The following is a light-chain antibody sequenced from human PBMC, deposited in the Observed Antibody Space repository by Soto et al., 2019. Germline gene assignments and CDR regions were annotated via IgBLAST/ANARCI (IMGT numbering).Light chain of an antibody. V-gene: IGLV2-8*01. CDR2: EVS. Sequence: QSALTQPPSASGSPGQSVTISCSGTSSDVGGYNYVSWYQQHPGKAPKLMIYEVSKRPSGVPDSFSGSKSGNTASPTVSGLQAEDEADYYCSSYGGSNNLIFGGGTKLTVL. CDR1: SSDVGGYNY. CDR3: SSYGGSNNLI. J-gene: IGLJ2*01.